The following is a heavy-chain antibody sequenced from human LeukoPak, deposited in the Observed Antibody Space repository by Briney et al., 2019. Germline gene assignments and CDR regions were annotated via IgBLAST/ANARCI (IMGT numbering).Heavy chain of an antibody. CDR2: IYSGGST. V-gene: IGHV3-66*01. J-gene: IGHJ4*02. Sequence: PGGSLRLSCEASGFAVSARPMSWVRQAPGKGLEWVSVIYSGGSTYFADSVKGRFTTFRDNSKNTLYLQMNSLRAEDTAVYYCARDRVLGCLDFWGQGTLVTVSS. CDR3: ARDRVLGCLDF. CDR1: GFAVSARP. D-gene: IGHD3-16*01.